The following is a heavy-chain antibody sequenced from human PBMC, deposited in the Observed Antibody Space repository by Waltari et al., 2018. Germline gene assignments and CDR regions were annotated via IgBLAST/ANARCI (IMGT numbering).Heavy chain of an antibody. Sequence: EVQLVQSGAEVKKPGESLKISCKGSGYSFANYWIGWVRQMPGKGLEGMGIIYPGDSGTRYSPSFQGQVTISADKSINTAYLQWGSLKASDTAIYYCARHGQQMNSIDYWGQGTLVTVSS. CDR2: IYPGDSGT. V-gene: IGHV5-51*01. CDR1: GYSFANYW. D-gene: IGHD6-13*01. J-gene: IGHJ4*02. CDR3: ARHGQQMNSIDY.